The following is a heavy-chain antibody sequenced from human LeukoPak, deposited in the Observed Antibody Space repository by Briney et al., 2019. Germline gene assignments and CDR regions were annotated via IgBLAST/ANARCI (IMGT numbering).Heavy chain of an antibody. D-gene: IGHD3-10*01. J-gene: IGHJ4*02. V-gene: IGHV3-21*01. Sequence: GGSLRLSCAASGFTFSRYSMIWVRQAPGKGLEWVSSISSSSIYTYYADSVKGRFTISRDNAKKSLYLQMNSLRAEDTAVYYCARDPPPGTASEYWGQGTLVTVSS. CDR2: ISSSSIYT. CDR1: GFTFSRYS. CDR3: ARDPPPGTASEY.